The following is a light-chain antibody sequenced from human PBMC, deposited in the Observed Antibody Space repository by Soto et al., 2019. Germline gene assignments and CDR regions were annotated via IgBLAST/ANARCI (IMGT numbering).Light chain of an antibody. CDR3: CSYAGSYTFNHVV. J-gene: IGLJ2*01. Sequence: QSALTQPRSVSGSPGQSVTISCTGTSSDVGGYNYVSWYQQHPGKAPKLMIYDVSKWPSGVPDRFSGSKSGNTASLTISGLQAEDEADYYCCSYAGSYTFNHVVFGGGTKLTVL. CDR1: SSDVGGYNY. V-gene: IGLV2-11*01. CDR2: DVS.